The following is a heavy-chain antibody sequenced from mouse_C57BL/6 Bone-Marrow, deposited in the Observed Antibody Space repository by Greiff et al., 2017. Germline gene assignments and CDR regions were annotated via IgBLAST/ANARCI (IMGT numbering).Heavy chain of an antibody. CDR3: AIEGYGNYVFAY. Sequence: VQLQQSGAELVMPGASVKLSCKASGYTFTSYWMHWVKQRPGQGLEWIGEIDPSDSYTNYNQKFKGKSTLTVDKSSSTAYMQLSSLTSEDSAVYYCAIEGYGNYVFAYWGQGTLVTVSA. CDR2: IDPSDSYT. CDR1: GYTFTSYW. J-gene: IGHJ3*01. D-gene: IGHD2-10*02. V-gene: IGHV1-69*01.